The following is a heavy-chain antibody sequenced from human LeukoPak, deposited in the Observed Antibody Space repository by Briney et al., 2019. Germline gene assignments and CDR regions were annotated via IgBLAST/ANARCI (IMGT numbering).Heavy chain of an antibody. Sequence: SETLSLTCAVYGGSFSGYYWSWIRQPPGKGLEWIGEINHSGSTNYNPSLKSRVTISVDTSKNQFSLKLSSVTAADTAVYYCARGSSYVWGSYRYPFDYWGQGTLVTVSS. CDR3: ARGSSYVWGSYRYPFDY. V-gene: IGHV4-34*01. J-gene: IGHJ4*02. CDR2: INHSGST. CDR1: GGSFSGYY. D-gene: IGHD3-16*02.